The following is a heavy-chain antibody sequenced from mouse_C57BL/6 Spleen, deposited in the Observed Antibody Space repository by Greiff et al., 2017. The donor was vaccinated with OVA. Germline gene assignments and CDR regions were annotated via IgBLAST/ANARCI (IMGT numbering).Heavy chain of an antibody. Sequence: QVQLQQPGAELVRPGSSVKLSCKASGYTFTSYWMHWVKQRPIQGLEWIGNIDPSDSDTHYNQKFKDKATLTVDKSSSTAYMQLSSLTSEDSAVYYCASTYSNPYYYAMDYWGQGTSVTVSS. J-gene: IGHJ4*01. D-gene: IGHD2-5*01. CDR3: ASTYSNPYYYAMDY. V-gene: IGHV1-52*01. CDR2: IDPSDSDT. CDR1: GYTFTSYW.